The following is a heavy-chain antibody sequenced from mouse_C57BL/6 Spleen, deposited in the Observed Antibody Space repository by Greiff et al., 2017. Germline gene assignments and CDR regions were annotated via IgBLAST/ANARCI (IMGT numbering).Heavy chain of an antibody. CDR3: ARCLRQLGYFDV. CDR2: LNPNYGTT. J-gene: IGHJ1*03. V-gene: IGHV1-39*01. D-gene: IGHD3-2*01. CDR1: GYSFTDYN. Sequence: EVQRVESGPELVQPGASVKISCKASGYSFTDYNMTWVKQSNGKSLEWIGVLNPNYGTTSYNQKFKGKATLTVDQSSSTAYMQLNSLTSEDSAVYYCARCLRQLGYFDVWGTGTTVTVSS.